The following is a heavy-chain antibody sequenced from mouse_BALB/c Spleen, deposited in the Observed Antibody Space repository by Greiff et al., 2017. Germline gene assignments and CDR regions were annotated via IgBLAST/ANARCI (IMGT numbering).Heavy chain of an antibody. CDR1: GYTFTSYY. Sequence: VQLQQSGPELVKPGASVKMSCKASGYTFTSYYIHWVKQRPGQGLEWIGWIYPGDGSTKYNEKFKGKTTLTADKSSSTAYMLLSSLTSEDSAIYFCARGGYGYDGCDDWGQGTTLTVSS. D-gene: IGHD2-2*01. CDR2: IYPGDGST. J-gene: IGHJ2*01. CDR3: ARGGYGYDGCDD. V-gene: IGHV1S56*01.